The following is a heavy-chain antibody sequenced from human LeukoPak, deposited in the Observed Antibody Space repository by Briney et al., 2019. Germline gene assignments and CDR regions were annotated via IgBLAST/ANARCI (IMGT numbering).Heavy chain of an antibody. CDR1: GYTFTSYA. CDR3: ARPLYGDYRAAVY. Sequence: APVKVSCKASGYTFTSYAMHWVRQAPGQRLEWMGWINAGNGNTKYSQKFQGRVTITRDTSASTAYMELSSLRSEDTAVYYCARPLYGDYRAAVYWGQGTLVTVSS. V-gene: IGHV1-3*01. J-gene: IGHJ4*02. CDR2: INAGNGNT. D-gene: IGHD4-17*01.